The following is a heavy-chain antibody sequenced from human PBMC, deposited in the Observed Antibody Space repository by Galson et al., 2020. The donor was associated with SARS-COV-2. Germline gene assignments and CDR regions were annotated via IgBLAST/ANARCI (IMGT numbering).Heavy chain of an antibody. J-gene: IGHJ4*02. Sequence: GGSLRLSCAASGFAFRGYAIHWVRQAPGKGLAWVASISYDGSNRKYTDSLKGRFTISRDNSNNTLSLQMNSLRPDDTAVYYCARERSAVDGVSSCCDFWGQGTPVTVSS. CDR2: ISYDGSNR. CDR3: ARERSAVDGVSSCCDF. CDR1: GFAFRGYA. D-gene: IGHD2-15*01. V-gene: IGHV3-30-3*01.